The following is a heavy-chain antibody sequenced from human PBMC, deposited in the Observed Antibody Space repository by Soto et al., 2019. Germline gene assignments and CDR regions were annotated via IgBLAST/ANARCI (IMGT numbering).Heavy chain of an antibody. CDR1: GYSFTSYW. V-gene: IGHV5-51*01. J-gene: IGHJ4*02. CDR2: IYPGDSDT. Sequence: ESLKISCKGSGYSFTSYWIGWVRQMPGKGLEWMGIIYPGDSDTRYSPSFQGQVTISRDNSKNTLFLHMTALRADDTAIYFCAKQVYGGSPSPFGSWGQGTLVTVSS. CDR3: AKQVYGGSPSPFGS. D-gene: IGHD2-15*01.